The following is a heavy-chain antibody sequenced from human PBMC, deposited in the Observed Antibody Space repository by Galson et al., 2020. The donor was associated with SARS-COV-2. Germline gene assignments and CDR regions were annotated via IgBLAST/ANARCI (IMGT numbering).Heavy chain of an antibody. V-gene: IGHV3-23*01. CDR2: ISGSGGST. D-gene: IGHD3-10*01. Sequence: GGSLRLSCAASGFTFSSYAMSWVRQAPGKGLEWVSAISGSGGSTYYADSVKGRFTISRDNSKNTLYLQMNSLRAEDTAVYYCAKDYDGSGSYSYAFDIWGQGTMVTVSS. CDR1: GFTFSSYA. CDR3: AKDYDGSGSYSYAFDI. J-gene: IGHJ3*02.